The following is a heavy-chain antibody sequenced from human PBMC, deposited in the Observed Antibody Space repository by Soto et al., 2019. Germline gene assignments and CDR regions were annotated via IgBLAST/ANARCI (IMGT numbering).Heavy chain of an antibody. J-gene: IGHJ5*02. Sequence: PSETLSLTCTVSGGSISSGGYYWSWIRQHPGKGLEWIGYIYYSGSTYYNPSLKSRVTISVDTSKNQFSLKLSSVTAADTAVYYCARRALAYYYDSSGYYFWFDPWGQGTLVTVSS. D-gene: IGHD3-22*01. V-gene: IGHV4-31*03. CDR1: GGSISSGGYY. CDR2: IYYSGST. CDR3: ARRALAYYYDSSGYYFWFDP.